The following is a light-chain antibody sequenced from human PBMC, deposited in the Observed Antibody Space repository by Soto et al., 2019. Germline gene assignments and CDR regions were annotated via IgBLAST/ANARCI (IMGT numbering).Light chain of an antibody. J-gene: IGLJ2*01. CDR2: DVY. CDR1: RSDIGAYNY. CDR3: TSYTTTNTLA. V-gene: IGLV2-14*01. Sequence: QSVLTQPASVSGSPGQSITISCTGTRSDIGAYNYVSWFQQNPGKAPKCMIYDVYSRPSGVSHRFSGSKSANTASLTISRLQAEDEAVYYCTSYTTTNTLALGGGTKLTVL.